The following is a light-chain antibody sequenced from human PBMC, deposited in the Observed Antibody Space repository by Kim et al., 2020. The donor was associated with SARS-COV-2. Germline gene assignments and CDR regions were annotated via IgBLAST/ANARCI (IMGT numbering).Light chain of an antibody. J-gene: IGLJ2*01. Sequence: ALGQTDRITCQGDSLRNYYASWYQQKPGQAPVLVIYGKNNRPSGIPDRFSGSSSGNTASLTITGAQAADEADYYCNSRDSSGNHVVFGGVTQLTVL. CDR3: NSRDSSGNHVV. CDR1: SLRNYY. CDR2: GKN. V-gene: IGLV3-19*01.